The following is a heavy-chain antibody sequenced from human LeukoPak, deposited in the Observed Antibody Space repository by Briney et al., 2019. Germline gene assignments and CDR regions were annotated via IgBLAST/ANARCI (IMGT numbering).Heavy chain of an antibody. V-gene: IGHV1-69*06. CDR3: ASSVLPNYYDSSGYLYYFDY. J-gene: IGHJ4*02. D-gene: IGHD3-22*01. CDR1: GGTFSSYA. Sequence: ASVKVSCKASGGTFSSYAISWVRQAPGQGLEWMGGIIPIFGTANYAQKFQGRVTITADKSTSTAYMELSSLRSEDTAVYYCASSVLPNYYDSSGYLYYFDYWGQGTLVTVSS. CDR2: IIPIFGTA.